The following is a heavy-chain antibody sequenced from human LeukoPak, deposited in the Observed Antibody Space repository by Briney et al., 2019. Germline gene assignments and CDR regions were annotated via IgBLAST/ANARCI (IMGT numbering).Heavy chain of an antibody. CDR3: ARSKEDTFWSGYYWNYYYYYMDV. Sequence: ASVKVSCKASGYTFTSYGISWVRQAPGQGLEWMGWISAYNGNTNYAQKFQGRVTITRNTSISTAYMELSSLRSEDTAVYYCARSKEDTFWSGYYWNYYYYYMDVWGKGTTVTVSS. CDR1: GYTFTSYG. J-gene: IGHJ6*03. CDR2: ISAYNGNT. D-gene: IGHD3-3*01. V-gene: IGHV1-18*01.